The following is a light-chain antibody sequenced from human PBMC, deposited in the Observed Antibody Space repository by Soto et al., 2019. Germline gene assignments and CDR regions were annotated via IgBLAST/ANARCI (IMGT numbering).Light chain of an antibody. J-gene: IGKJ1*01. CDR3: VLGTYWPPRT. CDR1: QSLLYSDGNTY. V-gene: IGKV2-30*01. Sequence: DVVMTQSPLSLPVTLGQPASISCRSSQSLLYSDGNTYLSWFQQRPGQSPRRLIYKVSIRDSGVPDRFSGSGSGTDFTLKITRVEAEDVGVYYCVLGTYWPPRTFGQGTKVEIK. CDR2: KVS.